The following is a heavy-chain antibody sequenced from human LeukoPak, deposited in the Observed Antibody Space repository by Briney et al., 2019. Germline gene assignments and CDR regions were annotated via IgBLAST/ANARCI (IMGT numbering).Heavy chain of an antibody. D-gene: IGHD3-10*01. J-gene: IGHJ4*02. Sequence: ASVKVSCKASGYTFTSYAMNWVRQAPGQGLEGMGWINTNTGNPTYAQGFTGGFVFSVDTSVSTAYLQISSLKAEDTAVYYCARGMGSGSYYNAGYWGQGTLVTVSS. CDR3: ARGMGSGSYYNAGY. V-gene: IGHV7-4-1*02. CDR2: INTNTGNP. CDR1: GYTFTSYA.